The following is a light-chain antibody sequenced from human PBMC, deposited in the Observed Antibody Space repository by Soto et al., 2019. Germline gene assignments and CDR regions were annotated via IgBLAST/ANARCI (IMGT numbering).Light chain of an antibody. CDR1: QTIDSSY. Sequence: ELVFTQSPGTLSLSPGERATLSCRASQTIDSSYLAWLRQKPGKAPRLLIYAASSRPTGIPDRLSGSGSGTDFTITISRLEPEDFAVYYCQYYVNSPTFGGGTKVDIK. CDR2: AAS. V-gene: IGKV3-20*01. CDR3: QYYVNSPT. J-gene: IGKJ4*01.